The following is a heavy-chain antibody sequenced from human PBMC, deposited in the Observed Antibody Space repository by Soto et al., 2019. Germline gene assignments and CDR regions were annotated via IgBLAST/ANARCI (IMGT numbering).Heavy chain of an antibody. CDR1: GFTFSRYG. CDR3: ASASNNLRGLGDY. V-gene: IGHV3-30*03. CDR2: ISNDGSDK. D-gene: IGHD4-4*01. J-gene: IGHJ4*02. Sequence: GGSLRLSCGASGFTFSRYGMHWVRQAPGEGLEWLTVISNDGSDKYFADFVEGRFTICRDNAKNTLYLQSNSLRPEDTVVYFGASASNNLRGLGDYWGQGTMVTVSS.